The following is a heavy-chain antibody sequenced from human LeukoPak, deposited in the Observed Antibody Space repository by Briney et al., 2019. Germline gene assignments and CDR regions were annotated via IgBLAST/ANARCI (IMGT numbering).Heavy chain of an antibody. CDR2: ISSSSSHI. J-gene: IGHJ6*02. D-gene: IGHD3-16*01. V-gene: IGHV3-21*01. CDR3: AREWGIEIISGYYYGMDV. CDR1: GFTFSSYS. Sequence: GGSLRLSCAASGFTFSSYSMNWVRQAPGKGLEWVSSISSSSSHIYYADSVKGRFTISRDNAKNSLYLQMNSLRAEDTAVYYCAREWGIEIISGYYYGMDVWGQGTTVTVSS.